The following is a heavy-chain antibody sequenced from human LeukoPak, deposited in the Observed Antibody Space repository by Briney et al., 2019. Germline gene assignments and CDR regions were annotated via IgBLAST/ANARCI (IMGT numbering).Heavy chain of an antibody. V-gene: IGHV3-21*01. CDR1: GFTFSSYS. J-gene: IGHJ4*02. CDR3: AIDRRRYDSSGVFDY. Sequence: GSLRLSCAASGFTFSSYSMNWVRQAPGKGLEWVSSISSSSSYIYYADSAKGRFTISRDNAKNSLYLQMNSLRAEVTAVYYCAIDRRRYDSSGVFDYWGQGTLVTVSS. CDR2: ISSSSSYI. D-gene: IGHD3-22*01.